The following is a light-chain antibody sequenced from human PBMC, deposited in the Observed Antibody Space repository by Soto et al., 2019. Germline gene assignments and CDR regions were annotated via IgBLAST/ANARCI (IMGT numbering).Light chain of an antibody. CDR2: INN. CDR3: AAWDDNLNGYV. CDR1: SSNIGSHT. V-gene: IGLV1-44*01. J-gene: IGLJ1*01. Sequence: QSVLTQPPSASGTPGQRVTISCSGSSSNIGSHTLNWYQQLPGTAPKLLIYINNQRPSGVPDRFSASKSGTSASLAISGLQYEHEADYYCAAWDDNLNGYVFGTGTKLTVL.